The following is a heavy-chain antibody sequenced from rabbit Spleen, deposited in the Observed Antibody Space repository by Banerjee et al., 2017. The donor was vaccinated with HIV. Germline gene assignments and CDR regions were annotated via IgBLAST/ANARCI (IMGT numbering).Heavy chain of an antibody. D-gene: IGHD1-1*01. CDR2: IYAGSSGST. Sequence: QEQLVESGGDLVQPEGSLTLTCTASGFSFSSGYRICWVRQAPGKGLEWIACIYAGSSGSTYYASWAKGRFTISKTSSTTVTLQMTSLTAADTATYFCARYVSSGSGDYNLWGPGTLVTVS. CDR3: ARYVSSGSGDYNL. CDR1: GFSFSSGYR. V-gene: IGHV1S45*01. J-gene: IGHJ4*01.